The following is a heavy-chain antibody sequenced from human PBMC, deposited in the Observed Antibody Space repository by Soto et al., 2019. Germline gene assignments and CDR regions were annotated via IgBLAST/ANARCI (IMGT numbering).Heavy chain of an antibody. CDR3: AKDRATTLHSSDF. CDR2: ISYDGSNK. V-gene: IGHV3-30*18. D-gene: IGHD2-21*01. CDR1: GFIFNSYG. Sequence: QVQLVESGGGVVQPGRSLRLSCAASGFIFNSYGMHWVRQAPGKGLEWVAVISYDGSNKYYADSVKGRFTISRDNSKNTLHLQMNSLRADDTAVYYCAKDRATTLHSSDFWGQGTMVTVSS. J-gene: IGHJ3*01.